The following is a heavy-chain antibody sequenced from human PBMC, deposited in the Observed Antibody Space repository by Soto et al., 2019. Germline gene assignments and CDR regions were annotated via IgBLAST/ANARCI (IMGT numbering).Heavy chain of an antibody. CDR3: ARQIYDSDTGPNFQYYFDS. CDR2: IDPSDSQT. J-gene: IGHJ4*02. D-gene: IGHD3-22*01. CDR1: GYSFAGYW. Sequence: GESLNLSCNGSGYSFAGYWSTWVRQKPGKGLEWMGRIDPSDSQTYYSPSFRGHVTISVTKSITTVFLQWSSLRASDTAMYYCARQIYDSDTGPNFQYYFDSWGQGTPVTVSS. V-gene: IGHV5-10-1*01.